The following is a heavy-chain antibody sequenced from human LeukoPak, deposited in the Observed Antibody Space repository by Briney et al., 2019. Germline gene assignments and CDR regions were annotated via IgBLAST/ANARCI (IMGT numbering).Heavy chain of an antibody. CDR3: ARADFYGSGTYRPNY. Sequence: PWRSLRLSCAASGFTFSSYGMHWVRQAPGKGLEWVAVIWYDGTNKYYADSVKGRFTISRDNFKNTVYLQMNSLRAEDTAVYYCARADFYGSGTYRPNYWGQGTLVTVS. CDR1: GFTFSSYG. V-gene: IGHV3-33*01. D-gene: IGHD3-10*01. CDR2: IWYDGTNK. J-gene: IGHJ4*02.